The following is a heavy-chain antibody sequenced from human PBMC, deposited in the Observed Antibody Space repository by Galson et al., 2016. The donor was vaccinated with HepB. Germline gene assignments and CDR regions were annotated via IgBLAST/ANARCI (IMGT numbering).Heavy chain of an antibody. CDR1: GYTFTSYG. CDR2: ISANNGNT. J-gene: IGHJ5*02. D-gene: IGHD3-22*01. Sequence: SVKVSCKASGYTFTSYGISWVRQAPGQGLEWMGRISANNGNTNYAQKLQGSVTMTTDTSTSTVCMELRSLRSDDTAVYYCARTGGYDSSGYYYPDNWCDPWGQGTLVTVSS. CDR3: ARTGGYDSSGYYYPDNWCDP. V-gene: IGHV1-18*01.